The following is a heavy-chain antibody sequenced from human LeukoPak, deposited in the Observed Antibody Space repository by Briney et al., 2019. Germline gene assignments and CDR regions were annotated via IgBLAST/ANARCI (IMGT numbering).Heavy chain of an antibody. Sequence: GGSLRLSCAASGFTVSNKYMTWVRQAPGKGLEWVSLIYSDGRTYYADSVKGRCTISRDNAKNSLYLQMNSLRAEDTAVYYCARESTVTPPPDYYMDVWGKGTTVTVSS. V-gene: IGHV3-53*01. CDR3: ARESTVTPPPDYYMDV. CDR2: IYSDGRT. CDR1: GFTVSNKY. J-gene: IGHJ6*03. D-gene: IGHD4-17*01.